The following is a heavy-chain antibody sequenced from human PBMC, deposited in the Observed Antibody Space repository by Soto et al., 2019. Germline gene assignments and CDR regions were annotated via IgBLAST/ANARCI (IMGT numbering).Heavy chain of an antibody. CDR1: GFTVGSNY. D-gene: IGHD3-3*01. V-gene: IGHV3-53*04. Sequence: EVQLVESGGGLVQPGGSLRLSCAASGFTVGSNYMSWVRQAPGKGLEWVSVIYRGANTYYADSVKGRFSISRHNSKNTLYLEMNSLRTDDTAVYYCARGGNYDFWSGYRSPFDYWGQGTLVTVSS. CDR2: IYRGANT. CDR3: ARGGNYDFWSGYRSPFDY. J-gene: IGHJ4*02.